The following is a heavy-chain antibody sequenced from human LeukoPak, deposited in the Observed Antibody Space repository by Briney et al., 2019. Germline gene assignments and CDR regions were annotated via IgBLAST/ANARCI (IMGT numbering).Heavy chain of an antibody. CDR2: IERAGDT. V-gene: IGHV3-13*04. J-gene: IGHJ6*02. Sequence: QPGGALRPSCVTSGFSFRSYDPQWVPPVKGKGLEWVSTIERAGDTHYPDSVKGRFTISRESAKNSVYLQMNSLRDGDTGVYYCASDPSGHGLDVWGQGTTVTVSS. D-gene: IGHD3-10*01. CDR1: GFSFRSYD. CDR3: ASDPSGHGLDV.